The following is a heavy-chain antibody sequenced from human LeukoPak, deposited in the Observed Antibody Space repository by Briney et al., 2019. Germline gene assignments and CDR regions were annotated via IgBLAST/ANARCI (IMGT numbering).Heavy chain of an antibody. CDR1: GGSFSSGGYY. V-gene: IGHV4-31*03. CDR2: IYYSGST. Sequence: SETLSLTCTVSGGSFSSGGYYWSWLRQHPGTGLEWIGYIYYSGSTYYNPSLKSRVTISVDTSKNQFSLKLSSVTAADTAVYYCARESVYSSGWQSVDWGQGTLVTVSS. J-gene: IGHJ4*02. CDR3: ARESVYSSGWQSVD. D-gene: IGHD6-19*01.